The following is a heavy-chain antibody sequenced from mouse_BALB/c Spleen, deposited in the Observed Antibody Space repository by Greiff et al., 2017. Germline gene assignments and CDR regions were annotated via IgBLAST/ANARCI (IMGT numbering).Heavy chain of an antibody. D-gene: IGHD2-4*01. V-gene: IGHV3-8*02. CDR1: GDSITSGY. CDR2: ISYSGST. J-gene: IGHJ4*01. Sequence: EVQLVESGPSLVKPSQTLSLTCSVTGDSITSGYWNWIRKFPGNKLEYMGYISYSGSTYYNPSLKSRISITRDTSKNQYYLQLNSVTTEDTATYYCARYIVITTGMDYWGQGTSVTVSS. CDR3: ARYIVITTGMDY.